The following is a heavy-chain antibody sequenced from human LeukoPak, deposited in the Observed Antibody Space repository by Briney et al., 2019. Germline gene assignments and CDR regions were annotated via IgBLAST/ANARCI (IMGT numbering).Heavy chain of an antibody. V-gene: IGHV3-48*03. CDR3: AREHYGGNSGDAFDI. D-gene: IGHD4-23*01. Sequence: PGGSLRPSCAASGFTFSSYEMIWFRQAPGKGLEWVSYISSSGSTIYYADSVKGRFTISRDNAKNSLYLQMNSLRVEDTAVYYCAREHYGGNSGDAFDIWGQGTVVTVSS. J-gene: IGHJ3*02. CDR2: ISSSGSTI. CDR1: GFTFSSYE.